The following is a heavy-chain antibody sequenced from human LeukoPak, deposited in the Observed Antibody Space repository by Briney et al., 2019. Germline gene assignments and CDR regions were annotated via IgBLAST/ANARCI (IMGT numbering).Heavy chain of an antibody. CDR1: GGSFSGYY. CDR3: ARGLQWLVKYYFDY. J-gene: IGHJ4*02. D-gene: IGHD6-19*01. V-gene: IGHV4-34*01. CDR2: INHSGST. Sequence: PSETLSLTCAVYGGSFSGYYWSWIRQPPGKGLEWIGEINHSGSTNYNPSLKSRVTISVDTSKNQFSLKLSSVTAADTAVYYCARGLQWLVKYYFDYWGQGTLVTASS.